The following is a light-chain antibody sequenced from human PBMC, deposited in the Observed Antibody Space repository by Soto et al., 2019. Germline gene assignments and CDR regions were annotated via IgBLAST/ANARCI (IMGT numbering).Light chain of an antibody. J-gene: IGKJ4*01. Sequence: EFVLTQSPGTLSLSPGERATLSCRASQSVSSTFLACYQQKPGPPRRLLIYGAYTRVTGIPDRFSGSGARTDFPLTISRLAPEDVAVYCCQRNGRSPPLAFGGGTKVEIK. CDR3: QRNGRSPPLA. CDR1: QSVSSTF. CDR2: GAY. V-gene: IGKV3-20*01.